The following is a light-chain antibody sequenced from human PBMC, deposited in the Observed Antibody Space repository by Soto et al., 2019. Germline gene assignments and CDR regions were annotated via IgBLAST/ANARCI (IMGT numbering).Light chain of an antibody. J-gene: IGKJ2*01. V-gene: IGKV1-39*01. Sequence: DIQMTQSPSSLSASVGDRVTITCRASQSISNSVNWYQQKPGKAPKLLISAASRLQSGVPSRFIGSGSWTDFTLTITSLQPEDFASYYCQQGYSTPADTFGQGTKLEIK. CDR2: AAS. CDR1: QSISNS. CDR3: QQGYSTPADT.